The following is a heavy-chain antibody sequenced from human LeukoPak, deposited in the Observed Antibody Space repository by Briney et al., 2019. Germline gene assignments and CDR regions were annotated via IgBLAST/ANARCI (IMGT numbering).Heavy chain of an antibody. CDR1: GFTFSSYA. J-gene: IGHJ3*02. CDR2: ISYDGSNK. CDR3: ARALGGYYSDAFDI. D-gene: IGHD3-22*01. V-gene: IGHV3-30*04. Sequence: GGSLRLPCTASGFTFSSYAVHWVRQAPGKGLEWVAIISYDGSNKYYADSVKGRFTISRDNSENTLYLQMNSLRAEDTAVYYCARALGGYYSDAFDIWGQGTLVTVSS.